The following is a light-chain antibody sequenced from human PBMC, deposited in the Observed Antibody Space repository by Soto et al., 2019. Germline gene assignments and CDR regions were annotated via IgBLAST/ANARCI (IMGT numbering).Light chain of an antibody. CDR2: DNT. Sequence: QSVLTQPPSVSGAPGQKVTISCTGDSSNIGAGYDVHWYQQLPGTAPKLLIYDNTNRPSGIPDRFSGSKSGTSASLAITGLQAEDEADYYCQSYDNTLSGAFGGGTKVTAL. V-gene: IGLV1-40*01. CDR3: QSYDNTLSGA. J-gene: IGLJ7*02. CDR1: SSNIGAGYD.